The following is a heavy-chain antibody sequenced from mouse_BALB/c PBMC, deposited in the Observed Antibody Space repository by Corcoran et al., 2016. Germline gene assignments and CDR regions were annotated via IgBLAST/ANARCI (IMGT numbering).Heavy chain of an antibody. D-gene: IGHD1-1*01. V-gene: IGHV1-85*01. CDR2: IFPGDGST. J-gene: IGHJ3*01. CDR3: ARPHHYYGSSPFAY. Sequence: QVQLQQSGAELVKPGASVKLSCKASGYTFTSYDINWVRQRPEQGLEWIGWIFPGDGSTKYNEKFKGKATLTTDKSSSTAYMQLSRLTSEDSAVYFCARPHHYYGSSPFAYWGQGTLVTVSA. CDR1: GYTFTSYD.